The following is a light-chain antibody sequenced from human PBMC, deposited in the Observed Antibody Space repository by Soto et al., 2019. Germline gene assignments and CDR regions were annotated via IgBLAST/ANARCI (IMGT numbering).Light chain of an antibody. J-gene: IGLJ1*01. Sequence: QSVLTQSPSASGTPGQTVTISCSGSSGTNYVYWYQQLPGTAPKLLIYRNNQRPSGVPDRFSGSKSGTSASLAISGLRSEDEADYYCAAWDDSLSGFYVFGTGTKV. CDR1: SGTNY. V-gene: IGLV1-47*01. CDR3: AAWDDSLSGFYV. CDR2: RNN.